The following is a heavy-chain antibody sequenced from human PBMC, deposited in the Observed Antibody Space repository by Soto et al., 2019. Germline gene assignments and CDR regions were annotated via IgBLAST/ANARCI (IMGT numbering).Heavy chain of an antibody. CDR2: INAGNGNT. D-gene: IGHD1-1*01. CDR3: GGGRTLLPPFDY. Sequence: ASVKVSCKASGYTFTSYAMHWVRQAPGQRLEWMGWINAGNGNTKYSQKFQGRVTITRDTSASTAYMELSSLRSEDTAVYCCGGGRTLLPPFDYWGQGTLVTVSS. J-gene: IGHJ4*02. V-gene: IGHV1-3*01. CDR1: GYTFTSYA.